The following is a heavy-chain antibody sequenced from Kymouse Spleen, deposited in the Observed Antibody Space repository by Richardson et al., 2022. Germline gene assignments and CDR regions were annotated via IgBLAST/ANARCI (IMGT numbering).Heavy chain of an antibody. V-gene: IGHV3-73*02. D-gene: IGHD1-20*01,IGHD1-7*01. CDR1: GFTFSGSA. CDR3: TCITGTINWFDP. J-gene: IGHJ5*02. CDR2: IRSKANSYAT. Sequence: EVQLVESGGGLVQPGGSLKLSCAASGFTFSGSAMHWVRQASGKGLEWVGRIRSKANSYATAYAASVKGRFTISRDDSKNTAYLQMNSLKTEDTAVYYCTCITGTINWFDPWGQGTLVTVSS.